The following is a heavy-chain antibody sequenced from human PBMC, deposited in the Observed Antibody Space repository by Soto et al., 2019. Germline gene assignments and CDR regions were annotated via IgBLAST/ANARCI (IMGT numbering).Heavy chain of an antibody. Sequence: QVQLVESGGGVVQPGRSLRLSCAASGFTFSSYGMHWVRQAPGKGLEWVAVISYDGSNKYYADSVKGRFTISRDNSKNTLYLQMNSLRAEDMAVYYCAKGHYDFWSGSSLDYWGQGTLVTVSS. J-gene: IGHJ4*02. D-gene: IGHD3-3*01. CDR3: AKGHYDFWSGSSLDY. CDR2: ISYDGSNK. V-gene: IGHV3-30*18. CDR1: GFTFSSYG.